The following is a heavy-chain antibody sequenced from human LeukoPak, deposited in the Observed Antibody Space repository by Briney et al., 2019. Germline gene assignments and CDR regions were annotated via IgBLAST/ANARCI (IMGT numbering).Heavy chain of an antibody. CDR2: ISAYNGNT. Sequence: ASVKVSCKASGYTFTSYGISWVRQAPGQGLEWMGWISAYNGNTNYAQKLQGRVTMTTDTSTSTAYMELRSLRSDDTAVYCCARERSSFPYDYYYGMDVWGQGTTVTVSS. CDR1: GYTFTSYG. V-gene: IGHV1-18*01. D-gene: IGHD6-13*01. J-gene: IGHJ6*02. CDR3: ARERSSFPYDYYYGMDV.